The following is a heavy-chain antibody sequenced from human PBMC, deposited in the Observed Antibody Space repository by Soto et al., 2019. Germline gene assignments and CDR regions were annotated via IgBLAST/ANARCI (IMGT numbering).Heavy chain of an antibody. J-gene: IGHJ4*02. D-gene: IGHD3-22*01. CDR2: IYSGGST. Sequence: GGSLRLSCAASGFTVSSNYMSWVRQAPGKGLEWVSVIYSGGSTYYADSVKGRFTISRDNSKNTLYLQMNSLRAEDTAVYYCARVRPYYYDSSEGSHEFDYWGQGTLVTVSS. CDR3: ARVRPYYYDSSEGSHEFDY. V-gene: IGHV3-66*01. CDR1: GFTVSSNY.